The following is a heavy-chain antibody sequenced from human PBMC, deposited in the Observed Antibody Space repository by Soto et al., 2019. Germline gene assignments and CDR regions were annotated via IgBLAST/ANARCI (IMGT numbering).Heavy chain of an antibody. CDR2: ISHDDSNK. CDR3: AKGSYSGLYSGLEY. CDR1: GFTFSSYD. D-gene: IGHD1-26*01. V-gene: IGHV3-30*18. J-gene: IGHJ4*02. Sequence: PVGPLRLSCGASGFTFSSYDTHCGRRAPGKGLEWVAVISHDDSNKCYADYVKGRFTLSRDNSKNTLYLQMNSLRAGDTAVYYCAKGSYSGLYSGLEYLGQGTTVIVSS.